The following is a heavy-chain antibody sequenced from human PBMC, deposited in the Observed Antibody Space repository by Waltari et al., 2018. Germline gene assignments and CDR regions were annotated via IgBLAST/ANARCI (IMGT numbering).Heavy chain of an antibody. Sequence: EPQLVESGGGLGKPGGSLRLPCVASGPCFTTYALNWVRQAPGKGLEWVSSIGSSSTYIFYADSVKGRFTISRDNAKNSLYLEMNSLRADDTAVYYCARDLYGSGGDWFDPWGQGTLVTVSS. V-gene: IGHV3-21*03. D-gene: IGHD3-10*01. CDR3: ARDLYGSGGDWFDP. J-gene: IGHJ5*02. CDR2: IGSSSTYI. CDR1: GPCFTTYA.